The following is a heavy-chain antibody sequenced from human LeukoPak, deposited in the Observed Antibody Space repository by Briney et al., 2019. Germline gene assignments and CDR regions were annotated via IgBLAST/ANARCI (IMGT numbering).Heavy chain of an antibody. CDR2: MNPNSGNT. J-gene: IGHJ4*02. CDR1: GYTFTSYN. V-gene: IGHV1-8*01. Sequence: ASVKVSCKASGYTFTSYNINWVRQATGQGLEWMGWMNPNSGNTGYAQKFQGRVTMTRNTSISTACMELSSLRSDDTAVYYCARRPIAAADYWGQGTLVTVSS. CDR3: ARRPIAAADY. D-gene: IGHD6-13*01.